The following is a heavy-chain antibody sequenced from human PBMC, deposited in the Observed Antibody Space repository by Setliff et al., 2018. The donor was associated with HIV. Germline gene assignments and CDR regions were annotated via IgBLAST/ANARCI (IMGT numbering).Heavy chain of an antibody. CDR1: GGSISSSNW. V-gene: IGHV4-4*02. J-gene: IGHJ4*02. Sequence: PSETLPLTCAVSGGSISSSNWWSWVRQPPGKGLEWIGEIYHSGSTNYNPSLKSRVTISVDTSKNQFSLKVSSVTAADTAVYYCARDRGGGYNNLDYWGQGTLVTVSS. CDR3: ARDRGGGYNNLDY. D-gene: IGHD5-12*01. CDR2: IYHSGST.